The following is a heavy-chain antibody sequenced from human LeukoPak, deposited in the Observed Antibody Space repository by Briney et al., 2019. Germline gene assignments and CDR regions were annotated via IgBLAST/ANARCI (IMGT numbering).Heavy chain of an antibody. CDR2: IDWDDDK. V-gene: IGHV2-70*11. J-gene: IGHJ4*02. Sequence: SGPTLVNPTQTLTLTCTFSGFSLSTSKMCVSWIRQPPGKALEWLDRIDWDDDKYYITSLKTRLTISKDTSKNQVVLTMTNMDPVDTATYYCARMRLLDSSGYYLYYFDYWGQGTLVTVSS. D-gene: IGHD3-22*01. CDR1: GFSLSTSKMC. CDR3: ARMRLLDSSGYYLYYFDY.